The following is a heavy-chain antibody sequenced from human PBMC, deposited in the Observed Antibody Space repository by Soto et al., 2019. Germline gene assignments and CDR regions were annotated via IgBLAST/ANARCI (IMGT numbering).Heavy chain of an antibody. Sequence: GESLKISCKGSGYSFTNYWMAWVRQMPGKGLEWMGIIYPGDSDTTYSPSFQGQVTISADKSISTAYLQWSSLKASDTAMYYCARPRGAYSTGMDVWGQGTTVTVSS. D-gene: IGHD6-13*01. CDR1: GYSFTNYW. V-gene: IGHV5-51*01. CDR3: ARPRGAYSTGMDV. CDR2: IYPGDSDT. J-gene: IGHJ6*02.